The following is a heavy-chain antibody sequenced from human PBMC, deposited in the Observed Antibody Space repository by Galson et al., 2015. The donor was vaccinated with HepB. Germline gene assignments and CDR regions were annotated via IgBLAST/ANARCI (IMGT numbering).Heavy chain of an antibody. D-gene: IGHD2-2*01. V-gene: IGHV3-23*01. CDR2: ISGSGGST. Sequence: SLRLSCAASGFTFSSYAMSWVRQAPGKGLEWVSAISGSGGSTYYADSVKGRFTISRDNSKNTLYLQMNSLRAEDTAVYYCAKDLRRIVVVPAAYNDYWGQGTLVTVSS. CDR3: AKDLRRIVVVPAAYNDY. CDR1: GFTFSSYA. J-gene: IGHJ4*02.